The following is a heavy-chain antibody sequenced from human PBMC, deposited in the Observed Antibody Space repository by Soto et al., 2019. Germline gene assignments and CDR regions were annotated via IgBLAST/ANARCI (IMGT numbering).Heavy chain of an antibody. D-gene: IGHD1-7*01. CDR3: VLTGTATVAFDI. CDR1: GFTFSIYA. CDR2: ISHDGNNR. J-gene: IGHJ3*02. V-gene: IGHV3-30-3*01. Sequence: QVQVVESGGGVVQPGRSLRLSCAASGFTFSIYAMHWVRQAPGKGLEWLASISHDGNNRYYAGSVRGRFTISRDNSRNAMYLQMNSLRCDATAVYSCVLTGTATVAFDIWGPGTMVTVSS.